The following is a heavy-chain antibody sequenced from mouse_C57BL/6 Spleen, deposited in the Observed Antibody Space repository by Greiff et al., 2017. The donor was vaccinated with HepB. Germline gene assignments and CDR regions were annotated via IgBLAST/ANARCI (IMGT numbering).Heavy chain of an antibody. D-gene: IGHD1-1*01. CDR1: GYTFTDYE. CDR2: IDPETGGT. Sequence: QVQLKQSGAELVRPGASVTLSCKASGYTFTDYEMHWVKQTPVHGLEWIGAIDPETGGTAYNQKFKGKAILTADKSSSTAYMELRSLTSEDSAVYYCTRGDYYGSKRFAYWGQGTLVTVSA. J-gene: IGHJ3*01. V-gene: IGHV1-15*01. CDR3: TRGDYYGSKRFAY.